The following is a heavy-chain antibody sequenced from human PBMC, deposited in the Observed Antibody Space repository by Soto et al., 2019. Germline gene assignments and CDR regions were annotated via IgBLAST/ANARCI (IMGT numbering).Heavy chain of an antibody. J-gene: IGHJ4*02. CDR3: AREGYSYTRSLDY. CDR2: INHSGGT. Sequence: SETLSLTCAVYGGSFSGYYWSWIRQPPGKGLEWIGEINHSGGTNYNPSLKSRVTISVDTSKNQFSLKLSSVTAADTAVYYCAREGYSYTRSLDYWGQGTLVTVSS. D-gene: IGHD5-18*01. V-gene: IGHV4-34*01. CDR1: GGSFSGYY.